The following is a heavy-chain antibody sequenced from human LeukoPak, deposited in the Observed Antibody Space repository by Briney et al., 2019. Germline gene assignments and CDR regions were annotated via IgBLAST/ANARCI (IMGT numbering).Heavy chain of an antibody. V-gene: IGHV3-23*01. CDR3: ARETAAAGNFDY. J-gene: IGHJ4*02. D-gene: IGHD6-13*01. Sequence: GGSLRLSCAASGFTFSSYGMSWVRQAPGKGLEWVSAIRGSGGSTYYADSVKGRFTISRDNSKNTLYLQMNSLRAEDMAVYYCARETAAAGNFDYWGQGTLVTVSS. CDR1: GFTFSSYG. CDR2: IRGSGGST.